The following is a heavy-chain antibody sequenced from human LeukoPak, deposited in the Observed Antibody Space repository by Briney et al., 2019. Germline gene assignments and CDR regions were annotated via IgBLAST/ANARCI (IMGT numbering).Heavy chain of an antibody. V-gene: IGHV4-31*03. CDR3: ARDSPGMDYYGSGSSYGTDV. Sequence: SQTLSLTCTVSGGSISSGGYYWSWIRQHPGKGLEWIGYIYYSGSTYYNPSLKSRVTISVDTSKNQFSLKLSSVTAADTAVYYCARDSPGMDYYGSGSSYGTDVWGQGTTVTVSS. CDR2: IYYSGST. D-gene: IGHD3-10*01. J-gene: IGHJ6*02. CDR1: GGSISSGGYY.